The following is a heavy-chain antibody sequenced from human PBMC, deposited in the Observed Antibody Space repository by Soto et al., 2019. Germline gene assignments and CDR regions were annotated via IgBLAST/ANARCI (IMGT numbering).Heavy chain of an antibody. J-gene: IGHJ4*02. CDR1: GFTVNTKH. CDR3: VGAMGSGSSAGVY. V-gene: IGHV3-53*01. CDR2: FYSGGDT. Sequence: EVELVESGGGLIQPGGSLRLSCAASGFTVNTKHMSWVRQAPGKGLGWVSVFYSGGDTNYADSVKGRFTISRDSAKNTLYLYMNSLRLDDTALYYCVGAMGSGSSAGVYWGQGTLVTVST. D-gene: IGHD6-6*01.